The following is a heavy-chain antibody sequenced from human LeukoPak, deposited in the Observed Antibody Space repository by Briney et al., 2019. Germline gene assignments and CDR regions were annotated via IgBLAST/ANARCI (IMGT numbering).Heavy chain of an antibody. CDR1: GFTVSSNY. J-gene: IGHJ5*02. CDR3: AKGALAWFDP. D-gene: IGHD4/OR15-4a*01. Sequence: GGSLRLSCAAPGFTVSSNYMSWVRQAPGKGLEWVAVIWYDGNNKYYADSVKGRFTISRDNSENTLFLQMNSPRAEDTAVYYCAKGALAWFDPWGQGTLVTVSS. V-gene: IGHV3-33*08. CDR2: IWYDGNNK.